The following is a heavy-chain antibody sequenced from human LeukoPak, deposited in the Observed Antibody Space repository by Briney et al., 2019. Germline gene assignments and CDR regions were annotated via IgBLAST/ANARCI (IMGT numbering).Heavy chain of an antibody. V-gene: IGHV4-39*07. CDR1: GGSIRSGRHH. J-gene: IGHJ6*03. D-gene: IGHD2-15*01. Sequence: SSETLSLTCSVSGGSIRSGRHHWAWVRQPPGKGLEFIGSLDESGRPYYNAPLKSRVTISEDSSGKQFSLNLRSVTAADTAVYFCARDLGGYPFFMDVWGRGTTVIVSS. CDR2: LDESGRP. CDR3: ARDLGGYPFFMDV.